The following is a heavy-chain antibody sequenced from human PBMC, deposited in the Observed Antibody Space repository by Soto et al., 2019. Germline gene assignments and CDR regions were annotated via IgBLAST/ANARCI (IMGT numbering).Heavy chain of an antibody. V-gene: IGHV3-23*01. CDR2: ISGSGGVT. CDR1: GFQFSDYA. Sequence: GSLRLSCTASGFQFSDYAITWVRQAPGEGLEWVSVISGSGGVTYFADSVKGRFTVSRDNSKNTVFLQLNNVRVEDSAVYFCAKVLVFSSGGSDPGGLEPLVPVS. D-gene: IGHD2-15*01. J-gene: IGHJ5*02. CDR3: AKVLVFSSGGSDP.